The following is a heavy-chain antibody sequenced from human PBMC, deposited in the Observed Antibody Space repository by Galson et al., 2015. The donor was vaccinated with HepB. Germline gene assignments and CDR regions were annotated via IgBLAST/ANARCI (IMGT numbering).Heavy chain of an antibody. J-gene: IGHJ6*03. CDR3: ARDSMPMRGHYYYMDV. CDR1: GGTFSSYA. CDR2: IIPIFGTA. Sequence: SVKVSCKASGGTFSSYAISWVRQAPGQGLEWMGGIIPIFGTANYAQKFQGRVTITADESTSTAYMELSSLRSEDTAVYYCARDSMPMRGHYYYMDVWGKGTTVTVSS. V-gene: IGHV1-69*13. D-gene: IGHD2/OR15-2a*01.